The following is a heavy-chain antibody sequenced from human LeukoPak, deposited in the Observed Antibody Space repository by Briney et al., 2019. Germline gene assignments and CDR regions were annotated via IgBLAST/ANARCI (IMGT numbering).Heavy chain of an antibody. V-gene: IGHV3-30-3*01. CDR3: ARDLGTYYYGMDV. Sequence: PGRSLRLSCAASGFTFSSYAMHWVRQAPGKGLEWVAVISYDGSNKYYADSVKGRFTISRDNSKNTLYLQMNSLRAEDTAVYYCARDLGTYYYGMDVWGQGTTVTVSS. CDR2: ISYDGSNK. CDR1: GFTFSSYA. J-gene: IGHJ6*02. D-gene: IGHD1-14*01.